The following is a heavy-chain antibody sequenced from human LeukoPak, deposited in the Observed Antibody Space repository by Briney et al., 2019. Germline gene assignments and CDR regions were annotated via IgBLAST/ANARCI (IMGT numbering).Heavy chain of an antibody. V-gene: IGHV4-59*02. CDR3: ARDIGRYSYGPTYYYYGMDV. CDR2: IYYSGST. D-gene: IGHD5-18*01. CDR1: SGSVNSYY. J-gene: IGHJ6*02. Sequence: PSETLSLTCTVSSGSVNSYYWSWIRQPPGKGLEWIGYIYYSGSTNYNPSLKSRVTISVDTSKNQFSLKLSSVTAADTAVYYCARDIGRYSYGPTYYYYGMDVWGQGTTVTVSS.